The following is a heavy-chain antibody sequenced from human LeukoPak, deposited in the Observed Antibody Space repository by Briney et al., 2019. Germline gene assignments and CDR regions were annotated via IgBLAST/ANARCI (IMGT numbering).Heavy chain of an antibody. CDR2: ISGSSNII. CDR3: ANCLYWQQLALDY. V-gene: IGHV3-21*04. CDR1: GFTFSSYS. Sequence: PGGSLRLSCAASGFTFSSYSMNWVRQAPGKGLEWVSSISGSSNIIYYADSVKGRFTISRDNSKNTLYLQMNSLRVEDTAVYYCANCLYWQQLALDYWGQGTLVTVSS. D-gene: IGHD6-13*01. J-gene: IGHJ4*02.